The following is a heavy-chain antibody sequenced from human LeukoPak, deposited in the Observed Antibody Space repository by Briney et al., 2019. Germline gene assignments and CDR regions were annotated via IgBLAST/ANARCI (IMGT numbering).Heavy chain of an antibody. J-gene: IGHJ5*02. Sequence: QPGGSLRLSCAASGFTFSSYPMSWVRQAPGKGLEWVPPFSGSGGSTNYAASVKSRFTISRDNSKNTLYLQMNSLRAEDTAVYYCAKDPISRYYDYVWGTQTGGGFWFDPWGQGTLVTVSS. CDR3: AKDPISRYYDYVWGTQTGGGFWFDP. CDR1: GFTFSSYP. CDR2: FSGSGGST. D-gene: IGHD3-16*01. V-gene: IGHV3-23*01.